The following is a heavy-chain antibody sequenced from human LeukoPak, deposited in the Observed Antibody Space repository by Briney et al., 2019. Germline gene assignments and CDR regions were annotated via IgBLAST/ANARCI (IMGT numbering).Heavy chain of an antibody. J-gene: IGHJ3*02. CDR2: INPNSGGT. CDR3: ARNLAVPPALRAFEI. Sequence: ASVKVSCKASGYTLTGYYMHWVRQAPGQGLEWMGWINPNSGGTNYAQKFQGRVTMTRDTSISTAYMELSRLTSDDTAVYYCARNLAVPPALRAFEIWGQGTKVSVSS. V-gene: IGHV1-2*02. CDR1: GYTLTGYY. D-gene: IGHD2-2*01.